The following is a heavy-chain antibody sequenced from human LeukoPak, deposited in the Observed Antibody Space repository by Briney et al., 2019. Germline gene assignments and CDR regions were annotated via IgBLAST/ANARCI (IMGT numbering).Heavy chain of an antibody. D-gene: IGHD5-24*01. CDR2: IYGGGNI. CDR1: GFTVSSNY. V-gene: IGHV3-53*01. Sequence: GGSLRLSCAASGFTVSSNYMNWVRQAPGKGLEWVSVIYGGGNIYYADSVKGRFTISRDNSKSTLYLQMNSLRAEDTAVYHCARGAGYNHPYYFDYWGQGTLVTVSS. CDR3: ARGAGYNHPYYFDY. J-gene: IGHJ4*02.